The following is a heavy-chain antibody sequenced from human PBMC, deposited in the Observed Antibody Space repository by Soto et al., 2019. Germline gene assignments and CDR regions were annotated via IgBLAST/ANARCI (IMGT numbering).Heavy chain of an antibody. CDR3: ARPRSGSYRLDYYGMDV. V-gene: IGHV5-51*01. D-gene: IGHD3-10*01. CDR1: GYSFTNYW. Sequence: GESLKISCKGSGYSFTNYWIAWVRQMPGKGLEWMGIIYPRDSDTRYSPSFQVQVTISADKSISTADLLWSSLRASDTAMYYCARPRSGSYRLDYYGMDVWGQGTTVTVSS. CDR2: IYPRDSDT. J-gene: IGHJ6*02.